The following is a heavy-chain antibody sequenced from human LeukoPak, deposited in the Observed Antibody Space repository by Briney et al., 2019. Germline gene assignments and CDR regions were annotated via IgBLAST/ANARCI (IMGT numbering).Heavy chain of an antibody. CDR3: ARLPNADAFDI. J-gene: IGHJ3*02. CDR2: ISGSGGDT. D-gene: IGHD2-15*01. CDR1: GFTFNRYV. V-gene: IGHV3-23*01. Sequence: AGSLRLSCAASGFTFNRYVMNWVRQAPGKGLEWVSGISGSGGDTYYAGSVKGRFTISRDNSKNTLFLQMNSLRAEDTAVHYCARLPNADAFDIWGQGTMVTVSS.